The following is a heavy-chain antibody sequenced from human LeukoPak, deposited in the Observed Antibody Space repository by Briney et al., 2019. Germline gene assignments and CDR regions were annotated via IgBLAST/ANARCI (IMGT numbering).Heavy chain of an antibody. CDR2: INSDGSST. V-gene: IGHV3-74*01. CDR1: GFTFSSYW. Sequence: GGSLRLSCAASGFTFSSYWMHWVRQAPGKGLVWVSRINSDGSSTSYADSVKGRFTISRDNAKNSLYLQMNSLRVEDTAVYYCARGKSGSYGTKGYWGRGTLVTVSS. CDR3: ARGKSGSYGTKGY. J-gene: IGHJ4*02. D-gene: IGHD1-26*01.